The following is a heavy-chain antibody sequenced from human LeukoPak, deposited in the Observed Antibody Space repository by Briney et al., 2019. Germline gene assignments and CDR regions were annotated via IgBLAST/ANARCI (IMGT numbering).Heavy chain of an antibody. D-gene: IGHD3-10*01. CDR1: GGSISSSSYY. CDR3: ARCITMVRGGQYCFDY. Sequence: SETLSLTCTVPGGSISSSSYYWGWIRQPPGKGLEWIGSIYYSGSTYYNPSLKSRVTISVDTSKNQFSLKLSSVTAADTAVYYCARCITMVRGGQYCFDYWGQGTLVTVSS. CDR2: IYYSGST. J-gene: IGHJ4*02. V-gene: IGHV4-39*01.